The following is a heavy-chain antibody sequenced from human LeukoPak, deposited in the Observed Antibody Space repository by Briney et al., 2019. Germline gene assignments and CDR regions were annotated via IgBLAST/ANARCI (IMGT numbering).Heavy chain of an antibody. CDR1: GFTFSSYA. D-gene: IGHD3-9*01. Sequence: GGSLRLSCATSGFTFSSYAMSWVRQAPGKGLERVSGIGASGGSTYYADSVKGRFTISRDNSKNTLYLQMNSLRTEDTAVYYCAKAEGYDILTGLDYWGQGTLVTVFS. CDR3: AKAEGYDILTGLDY. J-gene: IGHJ4*02. V-gene: IGHV3-23*01. CDR2: IGASGGST.